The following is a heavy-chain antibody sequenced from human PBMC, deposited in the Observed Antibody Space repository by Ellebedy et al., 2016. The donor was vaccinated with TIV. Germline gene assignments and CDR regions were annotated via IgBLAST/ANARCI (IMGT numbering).Heavy chain of an antibody. D-gene: IGHD1-1*01. J-gene: IGHJ2*01. Sequence: SETLSPTCTVSGGSIRSSSYYWGWIRQPPGKGLEWIGNIYYSGNTYYNPTLNSRFTMSVDTSNNQFSLRLSSVTAADTAVYYCSRLEYPDVDLNWYYDLWGRGTLVTVSS. CDR2: IYYSGNT. CDR1: GGSIRSSSYY. CDR3: SRLEYPDVDLNWYYDL. V-gene: IGHV4-39*01.